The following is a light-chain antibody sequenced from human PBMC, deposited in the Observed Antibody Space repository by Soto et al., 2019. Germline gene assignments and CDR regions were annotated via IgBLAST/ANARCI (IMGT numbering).Light chain of an antibody. CDR1: SSDVGGYNY. V-gene: IGLV2-11*01. J-gene: IGLJ2*01. Sequence: QSALTQPRSVSGSPGQSVTISCTGTSSDVGGYNYVSWYQQHPGKVPKVIIYGVIKRPSGVPDRFSGSRSGNTASLTISSLQADDEADYYCSSYAGRYTVIFGGGTKLTV. CDR2: GVI. CDR3: SSYAGRYTVI.